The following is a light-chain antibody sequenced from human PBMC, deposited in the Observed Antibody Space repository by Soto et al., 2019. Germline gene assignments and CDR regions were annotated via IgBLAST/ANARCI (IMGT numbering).Light chain of an antibody. J-gene: IGKJ3*01. CDR3: QQYDSSPCT. Sequence: EIVLTQSPGTLSLSPGERATLSCRASQSVSSSYLAWYQQKPGQAPSLLIYGASSRATGIPDRFSGSGSGTDFPLTISRLEPADFAVYYCQQYDSSPCTFGPGTKVDIK. CDR2: GAS. V-gene: IGKV3-20*01. CDR1: QSVSSSY.